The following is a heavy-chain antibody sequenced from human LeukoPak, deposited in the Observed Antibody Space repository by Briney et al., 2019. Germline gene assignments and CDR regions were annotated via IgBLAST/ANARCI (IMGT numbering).Heavy chain of an antibody. V-gene: IGHV3-23*01. J-gene: IGHJ4*02. CDR3: AKASTMIVGYYCDY. CDR1: GFTFSSYA. D-gene: IGHD3-22*01. Sequence: SGGSLRLSCAASGFTFSSYAMSWVRQAPGKGLEWVSAISGSGGSTYYADSVKGRFTISRDNSKNTLYLQMNSLRAEDTAVYYCAKASTMIVGYYCDYWGQGTLVTVSS. CDR2: ISGSGGST.